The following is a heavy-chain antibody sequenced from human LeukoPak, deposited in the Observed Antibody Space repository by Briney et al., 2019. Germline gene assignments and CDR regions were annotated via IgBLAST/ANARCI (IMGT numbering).Heavy chain of an antibody. CDR3: ARPIAVAATSPIPLGPYYYMDV. D-gene: IGHD6-19*01. J-gene: IGHJ6*03. CDR1: GYTFTAYY. Sequence: SVRVSCKAYGYTFTAYYMHWVRQAPGQGLEWMGGIIPIFGTANYAQKFQGRVTITADKSTSTAYMELSNLRSEDTAVYYCARPIAVAATSPIPLGPYYYMDVWGKGTTVTVSS. CDR2: IIPIFGTA. V-gene: IGHV1-69*06.